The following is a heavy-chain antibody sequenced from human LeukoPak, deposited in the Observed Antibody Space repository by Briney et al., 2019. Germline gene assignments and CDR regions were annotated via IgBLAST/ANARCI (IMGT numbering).Heavy chain of an antibody. CDR1: GYTFTGYY. CDR3: ARGAGIAAAGRYFQH. Sequence: ASVKVSCKASGYTFTGYYMHWVRQAPGQGLEWMGWINPNSGGTNYAQKFQGWVTMTRDTSISTAYMELSRLRSDDTAVYYCARGAGIAAAGRYFQHWGQGTLVTVSS. J-gene: IGHJ1*01. D-gene: IGHD6-13*01. V-gene: IGHV1-2*04. CDR2: INPNSGGT.